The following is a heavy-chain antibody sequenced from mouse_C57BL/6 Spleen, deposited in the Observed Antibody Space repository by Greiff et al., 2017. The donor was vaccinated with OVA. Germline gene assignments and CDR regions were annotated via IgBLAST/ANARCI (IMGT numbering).Heavy chain of an antibody. Sequence: EVQGVESGGGLVQPGGSMKLSCVASGFTFSNYWMNWVRQSPEKGLEWVAQIRLKSDNYATHYAESVKGRFTISRDDSKSSVYLQMNNLRAEDTGMYYCTGGTGTGYFDVWGTGTTVTVSS. D-gene: IGHD4-1*01. CDR3: TGGTGTGYFDV. J-gene: IGHJ1*03. CDR1: GFTFSNYW. V-gene: IGHV6-3*01. CDR2: IRLKSDNYAT.